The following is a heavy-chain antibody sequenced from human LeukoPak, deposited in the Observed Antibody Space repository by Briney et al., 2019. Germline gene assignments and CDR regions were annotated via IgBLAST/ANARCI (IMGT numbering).Heavy chain of an antibody. Sequence: GGSLRLSCAASGFTFSNYAMSWVRQAPGKGLEWVSAISGSGGNTYYADSVKGRFTISRDNSKNTLFLQMNSLRAEDTAVYYCAKDLSAGYYDSSGYNLLFDYWGQGTLVTVSS. CDR3: AKDLSAGYYDSSGYNLLFDY. V-gene: IGHV3-23*01. CDR2: ISGSGGNT. D-gene: IGHD3-22*01. CDR1: GFTFSNYA. J-gene: IGHJ4*02.